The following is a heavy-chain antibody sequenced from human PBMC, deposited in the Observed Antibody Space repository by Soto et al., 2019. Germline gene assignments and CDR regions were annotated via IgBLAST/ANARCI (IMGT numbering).Heavy chain of an antibody. CDR3: ARGSSYYDSSGYYYFH. V-gene: IGHV1-69*13. J-gene: IGHJ4*02. CDR1: GGTFSSYA. CDR2: IIPIFGTA. D-gene: IGHD3-22*01. Sequence: SVKVSCKASGGTFSSYAISWVRQAPGQGLEWMGGIIPIFGTANYAQKFQGRVTITADESTSTAYMELSSLRSEDTAVYYCARGSSYYDSSGYYYFHWGQGTLVTVSS.